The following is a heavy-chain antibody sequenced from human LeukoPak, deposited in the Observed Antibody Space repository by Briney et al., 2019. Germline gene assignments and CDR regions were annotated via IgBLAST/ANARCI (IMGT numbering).Heavy chain of an antibody. V-gene: IGHV3-23*01. J-gene: IGHJ3*02. D-gene: IGHD6-19*01. CDR2: ISGSDGDT. Sequence: GGSLRLSCAASGFTFSSYAMHWVRQAPGKGLDWVSTISGSDGDTYYADSVKGRFTISRDNSKNTLYLQMNSLRAEDTAVYYCAKDFWGVEQWLVLDAFDIWGQGTMVTVSS. CDR3: AKDFWGVEQWLVLDAFDI. CDR1: GFTFSSYA.